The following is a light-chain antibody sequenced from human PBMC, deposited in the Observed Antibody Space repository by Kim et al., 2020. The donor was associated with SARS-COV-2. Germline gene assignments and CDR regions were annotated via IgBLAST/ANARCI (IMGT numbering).Light chain of an antibody. CDR3: QQYYSTPTWT. CDR1: QSVLYSSNNKNY. J-gene: IGKJ1*01. CDR2: WAS. Sequence: TINCKASQSVLYSSNNKNYLAWYQQKPGQPPKLLIYWASTRESGVPDRFSGSGSGTDFTLTISSLQAEDVAVYYCQQYYSTPTWTFGQGTKVDIK. V-gene: IGKV4-1*01.